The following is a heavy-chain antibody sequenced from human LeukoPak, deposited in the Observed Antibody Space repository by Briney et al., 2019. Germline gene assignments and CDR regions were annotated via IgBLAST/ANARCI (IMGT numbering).Heavy chain of an antibody. CDR1: GGSISSGSYY. Sequence: SETLSLTCTVSGGSISSGSYYWSWIRQPAGKGLEWIGRIYTSGSTNYNPSLKSRVTISVDTSKNQFSLKLSSVTAADTAVYYCARGTRLRRNWFDPWGQGTLVTVSS. J-gene: IGHJ5*02. D-gene: IGHD4-17*01. CDR3: ARGTRLRRNWFDP. CDR2: IYTSGST. V-gene: IGHV4-61*02.